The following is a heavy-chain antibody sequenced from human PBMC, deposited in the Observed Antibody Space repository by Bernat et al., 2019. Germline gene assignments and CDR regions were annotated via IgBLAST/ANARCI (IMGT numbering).Heavy chain of an antibody. J-gene: IGHJ5*02. Sequence: EVQLVESGGGLVQPGGSLRLSCAASGFTFSSYWMHWVRQAPGKGLVWVSRINSDGSSTSYADSVTGRFTISRDNAKNTLYLQMNSLRAEDTAVYYCARDYGQYSSSWYGVDNWFDPWGQGTLVTVSS. CDR2: INSDGSST. D-gene: IGHD6-13*01. V-gene: IGHV3-74*01. CDR3: ARDYGQYSSSWYGVDNWFDP. CDR1: GFTFSSYW.